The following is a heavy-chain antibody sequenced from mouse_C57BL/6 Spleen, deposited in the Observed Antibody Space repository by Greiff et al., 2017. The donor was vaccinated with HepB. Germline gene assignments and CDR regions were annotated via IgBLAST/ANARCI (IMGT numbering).Heavy chain of an antibody. CDR1: GFTFSDYG. V-gene: IGHV5-15*01. J-gene: IGHJ4*01. CDR3: ARVYYGSSYGAMDY. CDR2: ISNLAYSI. Sequence: EVQRVESGGGLVQPGGSLKLSCAASGFTFSDYGMAWVRQAPRKGPEWVAFISNLAYSIYYADTVTGRFTISRENAKNTLYLEMSSLRSEDTAMYYCARVYYGSSYGAMDYWGQGTSVTVSS. D-gene: IGHD1-1*01.